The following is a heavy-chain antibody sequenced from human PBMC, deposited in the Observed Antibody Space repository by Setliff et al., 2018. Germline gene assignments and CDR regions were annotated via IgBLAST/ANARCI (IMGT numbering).Heavy chain of an antibody. CDR2: INPSGGAT. V-gene: IGHV1-69*11. D-gene: IGHD3-16*02. J-gene: IGHJ4*02. Sequence: SVKVSCKSSGYSFTNYGFSWVRQAPGQGLEWMGIINPSGGATNYAQKFQGRVTITADESTSTAYMELCSLRSEDTAVYYCARGMITFGGVIVNYDYWGQGTLVTVSS. CDR3: ARGMITFGGVIVNYDY. CDR1: GYSFTNYG.